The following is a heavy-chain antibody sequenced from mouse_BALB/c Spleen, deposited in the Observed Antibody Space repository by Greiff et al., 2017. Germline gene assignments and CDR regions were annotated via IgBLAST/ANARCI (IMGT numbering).Heavy chain of an antibody. CDR1: GFTFSDYY. CDR3: ARNGLTGTLDY. D-gene: IGHD4-1*01. CDR2: ISDGGSYT. V-gene: IGHV5-4*02. Sequence: DVKLVESGGGLVKPGGSLKLSCAASGFTFSDYYMYWVRQTPEKRLEWVATISDGGSYTYYPDSVKGRFTISRDNAKNNLYLQMSSLKSEDTAMYYCARNGLTGTLDYWGQGTTLTVSS. J-gene: IGHJ2*01.